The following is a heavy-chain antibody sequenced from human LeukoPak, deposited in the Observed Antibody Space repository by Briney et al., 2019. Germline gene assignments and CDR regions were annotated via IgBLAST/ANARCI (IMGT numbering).Heavy chain of an antibody. CDR1: GFTFSSYA. Sequence: PGGSLRLSCAASGFTFSSYAMHWVRQAPGKGLENVSAISSNGGSTYYANSVKGRFTISRDNSKNTLYLQMGSLRAEDMAVYYCARAMVRGVISGNIDYWGQGTLVTVSS. J-gene: IGHJ4*02. CDR3: ARAMVRGVISGNIDY. V-gene: IGHV3-64*01. CDR2: ISSNGGST. D-gene: IGHD3-10*01.